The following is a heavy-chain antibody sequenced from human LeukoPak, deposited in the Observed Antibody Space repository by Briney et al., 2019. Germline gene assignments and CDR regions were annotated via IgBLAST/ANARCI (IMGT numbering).Heavy chain of an antibody. V-gene: IGHV3-23*01. CDR2: ISGSGGST. J-gene: IGHJ6*02. CDR1: GFTFSSYA. D-gene: IGHD4/OR15-4a*01. CDR3: AKWAKYYYYGMDV. Sequence: PGGSLRLSCTASGFTFSSYAMSWVRQAPGKGLEWVSAISGSGGSTYYADSVKGRFTISRDNSKNTLYLQMNSLRAEDTALYYCAKWAKYYYYGMDVWGQGATVTVSS.